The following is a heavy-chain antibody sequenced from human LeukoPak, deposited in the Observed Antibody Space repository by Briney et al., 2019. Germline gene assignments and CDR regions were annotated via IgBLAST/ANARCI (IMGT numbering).Heavy chain of an antibody. CDR1: GFTFSSYS. D-gene: IGHD3-9*01. CDR3: AREVDYDILTGYYVGNYFDY. J-gene: IGHJ4*02. Sequence: GGSLRLSCAASGFTFSSYSMNWVRQAPGKGLEWVSSISSSSSYIYYADSVKGRFTISRDNAKNSLYLQMNSLRAEDTAVYYCAREVDYDILTGYYVGNYFDYWGQGTLVTVSS. V-gene: IGHV3-21*01. CDR2: ISSSSSYI.